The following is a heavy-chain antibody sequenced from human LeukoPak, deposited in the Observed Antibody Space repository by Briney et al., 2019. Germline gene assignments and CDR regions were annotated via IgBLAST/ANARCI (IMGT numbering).Heavy chain of an antibody. J-gene: IGHJ4*02. CDR3: ARVSLALALDY. CDR1: GASISSYY. V-gene: IGHV4-59*01. D-gene: IGHD5-12*01. Sequence: SETLSLTCTVSGASISSYYWSWIRQPPGKGLEWIGYIHYTGTTNYNPSLKSRVTISVDTSKSQFSLKLNSVTAADTAVYYCARVSLALALDYWGQGTLVTVSS. CDR2: IHYTGTT.